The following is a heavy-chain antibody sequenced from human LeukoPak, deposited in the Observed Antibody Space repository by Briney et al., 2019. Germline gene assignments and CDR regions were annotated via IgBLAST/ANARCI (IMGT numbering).Heavy chain of an antibody. D-gene: IGHD3-10*01. CDR1: GGSFSGYY. V-gene: IGHV4-34*01. CDR3: AREYLRLLWFGELLSFSEYNWFDP. Sequence: PSETLSLTCAVYGGSFSGYYWSWIRQPPGKGLEWIGEINHSGSTKYNPSLKSRVSISIDTSKNQFSLKLSSVTAADTAMYYCAREYLRLLWFGELLSFSEYNWFDPWGQGTLVTVSS. J-gene: IGHJ5*02. CDR2: INHSGST.